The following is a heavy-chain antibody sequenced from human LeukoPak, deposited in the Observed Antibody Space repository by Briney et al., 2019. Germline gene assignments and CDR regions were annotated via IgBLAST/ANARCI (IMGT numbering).Heavy chain of an antibody. Sequence: SVKVSCKASGYTFTSYYLHWVRQAPGQGLEWMGGIIPIFGTANYAQKFQGRVTITADESTSTAYMELSSLRSEDTAVYYCARGTVVTGFDYWGQGTLVTVSS. D-gene: IGHD4-23*01. CDR3: ARGTVVTGFDY. CDR2: IIPIFGTA. J-gene: IGHJ4*02. CDR1: GYTFTSYY. V-gene: IGHV1-69*13.